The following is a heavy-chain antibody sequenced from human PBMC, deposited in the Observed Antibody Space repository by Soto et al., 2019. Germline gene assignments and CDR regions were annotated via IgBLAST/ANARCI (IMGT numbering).Heavy chain of an antibody. CDR3: AKRTSMSGNYYFDY. J-gene: IGHJ4*02. V-gene: IGHV3-74*01. CDR2: INSDGSSI. D-gene: IGHD3-10*01. CDR1: GFTFSSYW. Sequence: EVRLVESGGGLVQPGGSLRLSCAASGFTFSSYWMHWVRQAPGKGLVWVARINSDGSSISYADSVKGRFTISRDNAKNTLYLQMNSLRAEDTAVYYCAKRTSMSGNYYFDYWGQGILVTVSS.